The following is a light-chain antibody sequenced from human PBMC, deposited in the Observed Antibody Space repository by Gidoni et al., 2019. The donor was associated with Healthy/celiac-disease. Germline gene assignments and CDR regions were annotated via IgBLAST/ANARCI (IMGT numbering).Light chain of an antibody. J-gene: IGKJ4*01. V-gene: IGKV3-11*01. CDR2: DAS. CDR3: QQRSNWPLT. CDR1: QSVSSY. Sequence: IVLTQSPATLSLSPGERATISCRASQSVSSYSAWYQQKPGQAPRLLIYDASNRATGIPARFSGSGSGTDFTLTIRSLEPEDCAVYYCQQRSNWPLTFGGGTKVEIK.